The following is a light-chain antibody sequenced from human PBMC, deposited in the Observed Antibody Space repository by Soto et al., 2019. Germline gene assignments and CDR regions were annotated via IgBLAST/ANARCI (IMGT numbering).Light chain of an antibody. Sequence: EIVLTQSPATLSLSPGEGATLSCRASQSVGSLLAWHQQKPGQPPRLVIYDASNRATGIPARFSGSGSGTDVTLTISSLEPEDFAVYYCQQRSTWPITFGQGTRLEIK. CDR2: DAS. CDR1: QSVGSL. CDR3: QQRSTWPIT. V-gene: IGKV3-11*01. J-gene: IGKJ5*01.